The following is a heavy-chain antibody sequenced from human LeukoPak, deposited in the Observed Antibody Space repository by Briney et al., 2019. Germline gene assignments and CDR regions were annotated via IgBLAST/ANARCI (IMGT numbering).Heavy chain of an antibody. J-gene: IGHJ3*02. CDR3: ARGVLRYFDLNAFDI. CDR1: GGSISSGSYY. Sequence: SETLSLTCTVSGGSISSGSYYWSWIRQPAGKGLEWIGRIYTSGSTNYNPSLKSRVTISVDTSKNQFSLKLSSVTAADTAVYYCARGVLRYFDLNAFDIWGQGTMVTVSS. CDR2: IYTSGST. D-gene: IGHD3-9*01. V-gene: IGHV4-61*02.